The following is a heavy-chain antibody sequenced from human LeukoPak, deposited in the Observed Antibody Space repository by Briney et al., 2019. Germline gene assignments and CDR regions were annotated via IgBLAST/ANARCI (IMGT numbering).Heavy chain of an antibody. CDR2: INPSGGST. J-gene: IGHJ4*02. CDR1: GYTFTSYA. V-gene: IGHV1-46*01. CDR3: ARETAYCSGGSCYGRDGYYFDY. D-gene: IGHD2-15*01. Sequence: ASVKVSCKASGYTFTSYAMNWVRQAPGQGLEWMGIINPSGGSTSYAQKFQGRVTMTRDMSTSTVYMELSSLRSEDTAVYYCARETAYCSGGSCYGRDGYYFDYWGQGTLVTVSS.